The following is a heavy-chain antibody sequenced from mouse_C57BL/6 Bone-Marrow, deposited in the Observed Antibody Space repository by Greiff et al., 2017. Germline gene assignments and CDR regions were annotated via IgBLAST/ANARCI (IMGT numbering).Heavy chain of an antibody. CDR1: GYTFTSSG. Sequence: VQLQQSGAELARPGASVKLSCKASGYTFTSSGISWVKQRTGQGLEWIGEIYPRSGNTYYNEKFKGKATLTADKSSSTAYMELRSLTSEDSAVYFCARLDFITTEAYWGQGTLVTVSA. J-gene: IGHJ3*01. V-gene: IGHV1-81*01. D-gene: IGHD1-1*01. CDR3: ARLDFITTEAY. CDR2: IYPRSGNT.